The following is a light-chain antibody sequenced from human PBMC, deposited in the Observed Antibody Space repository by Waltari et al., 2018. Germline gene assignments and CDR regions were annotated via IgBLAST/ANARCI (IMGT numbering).Light chain of an antibody. CDR2: SNN. V-gene: IGLV1-44*01. CDR1: SSKTGKYA. J-gene: IGLJ2*01. CDR3: ATWDDSLNGVI. Sequence: QSVLTQPPSASGTPGQRVTISCSGSSSKTGKYAVQWYQQLPGTAPKLLIYSNNQRPSGVPDRFSGSKSGTSASLVISGLQSDDEADYHCATWDDSLNGVIFGGGTRLTVL.